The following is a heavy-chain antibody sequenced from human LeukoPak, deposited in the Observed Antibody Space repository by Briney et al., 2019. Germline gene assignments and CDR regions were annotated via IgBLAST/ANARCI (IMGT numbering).Heavy chain of an antibody. CDR3: ARDPPHGKIAAAVDY. CDR2: ISAYNGNT. CDR1: GYTFTSYG. D-gene: IGHD6-13*01. J-gene: IGHJ4*02. Sequence: GASVKVSCKASGYTFTSYGISWVRQAPGQGLEWMGWISAYNGNTNYAQKLQGRVTMTTDTSTSTAYMELRSLRSDDTAVYYCARDPPHGKIAAAVDYWGQGTLVTVSS. V-gene: IGHV1-18*01.